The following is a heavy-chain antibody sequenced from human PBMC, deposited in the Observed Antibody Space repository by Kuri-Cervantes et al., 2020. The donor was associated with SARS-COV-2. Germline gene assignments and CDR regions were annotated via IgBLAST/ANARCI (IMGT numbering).Heavy chain of an antibody. CDR3: ARSAPPGIAAAGVDWYFDY. J-gene: IGHJ4*02. CDR2: IRYDGSNK. CDR1: GFIFSNYG. V-gene: IGHV3-30*02. D-gene: IGHD6-13*01. Sequence: GGSLRLSCAASGFIFSNYGMHWVRQAPGKGLEWVAFIRYDGSNKYYADSVKGRFTISRDNSKNTLYLQMNSLRAEDTAVYYCARSAPPGIAAAGVDWYFDYWGQGTLVTVSS.